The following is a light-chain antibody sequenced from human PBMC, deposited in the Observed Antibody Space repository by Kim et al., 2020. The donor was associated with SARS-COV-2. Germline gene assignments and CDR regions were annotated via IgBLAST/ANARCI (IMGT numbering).Light chain of an antibody. CDR3: GAWDDNLNGWV. Sequence: QSVLTQASSASGTPGQRVTISCSGSNSNIGSHTVNWYHQLPGTAPKLLIYGNDQRPSGVPDRFSGSKSDTSASLAISGLQSEDEADYYCGAWDDNLNGWVFGGGPKLTVL. CDR1: NSNIGSHT. J-gene: IGLJ3*02. CDR2: GND. V-gene: IGLV1-44*01.